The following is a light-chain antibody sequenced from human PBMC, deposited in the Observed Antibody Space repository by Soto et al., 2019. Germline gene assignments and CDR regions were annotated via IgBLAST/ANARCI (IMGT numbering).Light chain of an antibody. CDR1: QSISSH. CDR3: QQTYTTPEIT. J-gene: IGKJ5*01. Sequence: DIRVTHSPSSRSASVGDTYAIICRASQSISSHLNWYQQKPGKAPNLLMYTASNLQSGVPSRFSGSGSGTDFTLTISSLQPEDFATYYCQQTYTTPEITFGQGTRLEI. V-gene: IGKV1-39*01. CDR2: TAS.